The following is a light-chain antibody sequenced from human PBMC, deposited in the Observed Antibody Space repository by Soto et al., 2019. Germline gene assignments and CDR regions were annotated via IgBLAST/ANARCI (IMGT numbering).Light chain of an antibody. CDR1: SSNIRNNY. CDR2: DNN. V-gene: IGLV1-51*01. J-gene: IGLJ2*01. CDR3: ATWDGSLPGEV. Sequence: QSVLTQSPSVSAAPGQKVTISCSGSSSNIRNNYVSWYQQLPGTAPKLLLYDNNKRPSGIPDRFSGSKSGTSGTLDTTGLRTGDEADYYCATWDGSLPGEVFGGGTKLTVL.